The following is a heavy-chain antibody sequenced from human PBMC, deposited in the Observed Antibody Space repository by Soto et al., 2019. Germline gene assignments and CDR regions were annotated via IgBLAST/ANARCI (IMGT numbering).Heavy chain of an antibody. V-gene: IGHV4-34*01. CDR1: GGSFSGYY. CDR3: ARVMRYCTNGVCSNCDY. D-gene: IGHD2-8*01. CDR2: INHSGST. Sequence: SETLSLTCAVYGGSFSGYYWSWIRQPPGKGLEWIGEINHSGSTNYNPSLKSRVTISVDTSKNQFSLKLSSVTAADTAVYYCARVMRYCTNGVCSNCDYWGQGTLVTVSS. J-gene: IGHJ4*02.